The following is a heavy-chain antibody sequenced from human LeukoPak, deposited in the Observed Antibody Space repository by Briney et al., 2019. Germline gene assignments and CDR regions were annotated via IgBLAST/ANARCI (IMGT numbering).Heavy chain of an antibody. J-gene: IGHJ6*02. Sequence: ASVKVSCKASGYTFTGYYMHWVRQAPGQGLEWMGWISAYNGNTNYAQKLQGRVTMTTDTSTSTAYMELRSLRSDDTAVYYCARDRSSSWYRAPYYYYGMDVWGQGTTVTVSS. CDR1: GYTFTGYY. CDR2: ISAYNGNT. D-gene: IGHD6-13*01. V-gene: IGHV1-18*04. CDR3: ARDRSSSWYRAPYYYYGMDV.